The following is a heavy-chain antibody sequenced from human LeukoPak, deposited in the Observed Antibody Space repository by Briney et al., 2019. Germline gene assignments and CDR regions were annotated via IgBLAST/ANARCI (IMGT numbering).Heavy chain of an antibody. Sequence: GRSLRLSCAASGFTFSSYAMHWVRQAPGKGLEWVAFIRYDGSNNYYANSVKGRFTISRDNSKNTLYLQMNSLRAEDTAVYYCAKVRSYQLPIDYWGQGTLVTVSS. CDR1: GFTFSSYA. J-gene: IGHJ4*02. D-gene: IGHD2-2*01. CDR2: IRYDGSNN. CDR3: AKVRSYQLPIDY. V-gene: IGHV3-30*02.